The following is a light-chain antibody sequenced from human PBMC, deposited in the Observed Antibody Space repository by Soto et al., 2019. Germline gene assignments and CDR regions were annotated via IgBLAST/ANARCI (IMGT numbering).Light chain of an antibody. Sequence: AIRMTQSPSSLSASTGDRVTITCRASQGISSYLAWYKQKPGKAPKLLISAASTLQSGVPSRFSVSGSGTDFTLTVSCLQSEAFATYYCQQYYSYPWTFGHGTKVEIK. CDR2: AAS. V-gene: IGKV1-8*01. CDR3: QQYYSYPWT. CDR1: QGISSY. J-gene: IGKJ1*01.